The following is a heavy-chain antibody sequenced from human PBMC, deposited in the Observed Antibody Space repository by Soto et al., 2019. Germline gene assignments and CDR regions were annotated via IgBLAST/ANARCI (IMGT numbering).Heavy chain of an antibody. CDR3: AKYYASGSYYHFDS. Sequence: EVQLLESGGDLVQPGGSLRLSCAASGFTFINYAMSWVRQAPGLGLEWVSSISGSGGRADYADSGRGRFTISRDNSKKTLSLQMNSLRVDDTAIYYCAKYYASGSYYHFDSWGQGTLVTVSS. CDR2: ISGSGGRA. V-gene: IGHV3-23*01. CDR1: GFTFINYA. J-gene: IGHJ4*02. D-gene: IGHD3-10*01.